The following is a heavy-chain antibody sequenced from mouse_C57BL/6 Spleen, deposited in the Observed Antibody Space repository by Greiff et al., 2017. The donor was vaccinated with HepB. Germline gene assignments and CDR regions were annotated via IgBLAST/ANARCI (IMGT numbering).Heavy chain of an antibody. CDR1: GYAFSSSW. D-gene: IGHD5-1*01. J-gene: IGHJ2*01. CDR2: IYPGDGDT. V-gene: IGHV1-82*01. CDR3: AREGSNYFDY. Sequence: QVHVKQSGPELVKPGASVKISCKASGYAFSSSWMNWVKQRPGKGLEWIGRIYPGDGDTNYNGKFKGKATLTADKSSSTAYMQLSSLTSEDSAVYFCAREGSNYFDYWGQGTTLTVSS.